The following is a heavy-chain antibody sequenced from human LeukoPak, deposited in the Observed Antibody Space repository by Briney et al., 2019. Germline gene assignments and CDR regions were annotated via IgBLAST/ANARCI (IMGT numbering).Heavy chain of an antibody. V-gene: IGHV3-30*19. CDR3: ARQESRNYYYEGLDY. D-gene: IGHD3-22*01. J-gene: IGHJ4*02. Sequence: GGALRLSCAASGFTFSSYVMHWVRQAPGKGLEGVALISYNGGKKDYADSVKGRFTIDRDNSKNTVYLQMNSLRPDDTAIYFCARQESRNYYYEGLDYWGQGNLVTVSS. CDR1: GFTFSSYV. CDR2: ISYNGGKK.